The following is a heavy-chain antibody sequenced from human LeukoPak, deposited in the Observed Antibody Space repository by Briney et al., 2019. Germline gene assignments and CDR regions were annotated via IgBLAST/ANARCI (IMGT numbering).Heavy chain of an antibody. CDR3: ARDMDYYGSGSYYSNWFDP. V-gene: IGHV1-46*01. J-gene: IGHJ5*02. CDR2: INPSGGST. CDR1: GYTFTRYY. Sequence: ASVKVSCEASGYTFTRYYMHWVPQAPGQGREWMGIINPSGGSTSYAQKFQGRVTMTRDTSTSTVYMELSSLRSEDTAVYYCARDMDYYGSGSYYSNWFDPWGQGTLVTVSS. D-gene: IGHD3-10*01.